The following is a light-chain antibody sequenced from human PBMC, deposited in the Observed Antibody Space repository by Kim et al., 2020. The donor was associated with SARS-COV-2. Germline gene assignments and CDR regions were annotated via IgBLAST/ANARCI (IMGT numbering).Light chain of an antibody. J-gene: IGLJ2*01. CDR2: EVN. Sequence: QSALTQPPSASGSPEQSVAISCTGTSSDVGGYDYVSWYQQHPGKAPKLMIYEVNKRPSGVPDRFSGSKSGHTASLTVSGLQAEDEAHYYCSSYGGTNNVVFGGGTQLTV. CDR3: SSYGGTNNVV. CDR1: SSDVGGYDY. V-gene: IGLV2-8*01.